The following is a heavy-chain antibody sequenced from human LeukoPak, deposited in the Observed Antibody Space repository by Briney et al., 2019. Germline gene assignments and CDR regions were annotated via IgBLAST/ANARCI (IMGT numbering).Heavy chain of an antibody. CDR3: SRESGAFCPFGY. D-gene: IGHD1-26*01. CDR2: VSLAGQT. CDR1: GGSISNTNW. J-gene: IGHJ4*02. V-gene: IGHV4-4*02. Sequence: PSGTLSLTCDVSGGSISNTNWWSWVRQPPGQRLEWIGEVSLAGQTNYNPSLNGRVTTSLDESSNQLSLKLTSVTAADTAIYYCSRESGAFCPFGYWGQGTLVIVPS.